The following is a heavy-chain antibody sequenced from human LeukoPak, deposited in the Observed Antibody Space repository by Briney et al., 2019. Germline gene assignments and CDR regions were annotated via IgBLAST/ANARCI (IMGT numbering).Heavy chain of an antibody. D-gene: IGHD6-19*01. J-gene: IGHJ1*01. Sequence: SQTLSLTCTVSGGSISSGGYYWSWIRQHPGKGLEWIGYIYYTGSTNYNPSLKSRVTISVDASKNQFSLKMSSMTAADTAVYYCARAQGYSSGWDFQHWGQGTLVTVSS. CDR3: ARAQGYSSGWDFQH. CDR1: GGSISSGGYY. CDR2: IYYTGST. V-gene: IGHV4-31*03.